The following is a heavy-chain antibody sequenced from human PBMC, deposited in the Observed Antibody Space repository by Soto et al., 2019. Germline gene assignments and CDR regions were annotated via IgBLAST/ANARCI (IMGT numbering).Heavy chain of an antibody. CDR3: ARGDATKIVVTTYYAMDV. J-gene: IGHJ6*02. V-gene: IGHV1-69*12. Sequence: QVQLVQSGAEVKKPGSSVKVSCKASGGSLSNYGISWVRQAPGQGLEWMGGIIPVFGTENYAQKFQGRVTITADESTNIVYMDVTSLRSADTAVYYCARGDATKIVVTTYYAMDVWGQGTTVTVSS. D-gene: IGHD4-17*01. CDR1: GGSLSNYG. CDR2: IIPVFGTE.